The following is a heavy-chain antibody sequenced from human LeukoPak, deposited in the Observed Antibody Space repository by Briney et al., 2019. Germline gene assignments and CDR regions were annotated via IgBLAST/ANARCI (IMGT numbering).Heavy chain of an antibody. CDR3: ASLYYDSSGYYQICFFDY. Sequence: SETLSLTCTVSGGSISSSSYYWVWIRQPPGKGLEWIGSIYYSGSTYYNPSLKSRVTISVDTSKNQCSLNLSSVTAANTAVYYCASLYYDSSGYYQICFFDYWGQGTLVTVSP. V-gene: IGHV4-39*01. J-gene: IGHJ4*02. CDR2: IYYSGST. D-gene: IGHD3-22*01. CDR1: GGSISSSSYY.